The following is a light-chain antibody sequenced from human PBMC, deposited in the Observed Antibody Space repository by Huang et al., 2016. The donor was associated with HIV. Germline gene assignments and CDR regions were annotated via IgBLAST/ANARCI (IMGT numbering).Light chain of an antibody. CDR2: DAS. CDR1: QSVSSH. CDR3: QQRSNWPWT. J-gene: IGKJ1*01. Sequence: EIVLTQSPATLSLSPGERATLSCRASQSVSSHLAWYHQKVGQALRLLIYDASSRATGIPDRFSGSGSGTDFTLTISSLEPEDFAVYYCQQRSNWPWTFGQGTKVEIK. V-gene: IGKV3-11*01.